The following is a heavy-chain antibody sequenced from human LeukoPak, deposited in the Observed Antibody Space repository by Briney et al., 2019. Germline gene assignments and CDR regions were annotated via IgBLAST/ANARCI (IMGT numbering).Heavy chain of an antibody. CDR2: ISGSGGST. Sequence: PGGSLRLSCAASGFTFSSYAMSWVRQTPGKGLEWVSAISGSGGSTYYADSVKGRFTISRDNSKNTLYLQMNSLRAEDTAVYYCAIGGLGYCSSTSCQSGFDPWGQGTLVTVSS. V-gene: IGHV3-23*01. D-gene: IGHD2-2*01. J-gene: IGHJ5*02. CDR3: AIGGLGYCSSTSCQSGFDP. CDR1: GFTFSSYA.